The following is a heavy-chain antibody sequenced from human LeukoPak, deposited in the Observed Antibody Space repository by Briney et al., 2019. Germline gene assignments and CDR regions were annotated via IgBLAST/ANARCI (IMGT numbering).Heavy chain of an antibody. Sequence: GASVKVSCKASGGTFSSYAISWVRQAPGQGLEWMGGIIPIFGTANYAQKFQGRVTITADESTSTAYMELSSLRAEDTAVYYCASVAGKEGVDYWGQGTLVTVSS. V-gene: IGHV1-69*13. CDR3: ASVAGKEGVDY. CDR1: GGTFSSYA. CDR2: IIPIFGTA. D-gene: IGHD6-19*01. J-gene: IGHJ4*02.